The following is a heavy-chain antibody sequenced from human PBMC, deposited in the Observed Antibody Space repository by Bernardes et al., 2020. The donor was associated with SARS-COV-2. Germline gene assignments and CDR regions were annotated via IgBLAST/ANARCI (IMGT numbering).Heavy chain of an antibody. Sequence: GGSLRLSCAASGFTFSTYGMHWVRQAPGKGLEWVAVISYDGRNKYHVDSVKGRFTISRDNSKSTLYLQMNSLRAEDTAVYYCAKEGYGRGFDDWGQGALVTVSS. J-gene: IGHJ4*02. CDR1: GFTFSTYG. V-gene: IGHV3-30*18. D-gene: IGHD2-15*01. CDR2: ISYDGRNK. CDR3: AKEGYGRGFDD.